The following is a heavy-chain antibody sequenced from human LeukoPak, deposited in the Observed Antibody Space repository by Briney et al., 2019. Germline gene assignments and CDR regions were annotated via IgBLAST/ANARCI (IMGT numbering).Heavy chain of an antibody. Sequence: GGSLRLSCAASGFTFDDYTMHWVRQAPGKGLEWVSLISWDGGSTYYADSVKGRFTISRDNSKNPLYLQMNSLRTEYTALYYCAKFGGSSGGYAFDIWGQGTMVTVSS. CDR3: AKFGGSSGGYAFDI. V-gene: IGHV3-43*01. CDR1: GFTFDDYT. CDR2: ISWDGGST. D-gene: IGHD6-19*01. J-gene: IGHJ3*02.